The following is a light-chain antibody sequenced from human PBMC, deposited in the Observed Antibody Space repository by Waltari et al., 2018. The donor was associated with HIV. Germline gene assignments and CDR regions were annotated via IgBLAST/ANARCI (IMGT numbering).Light chain of an antibody. CDR1: TPNIGSSN. J-gene: IGLJ2*01. CDR3: STWDDRLNGVV. CDR2: ADA. V-gene: IGLV1-44*01. Sequence: QSVLTQPPSASGTPGQRVIISFSVSTPNIGSSNVNWYQQFSRAAPKLLIYADAQRPSGVPDRFAGSKSGTSASLVISGLQSEDEADYYCSTWDDRLNGVVFGGGTRLTVV.